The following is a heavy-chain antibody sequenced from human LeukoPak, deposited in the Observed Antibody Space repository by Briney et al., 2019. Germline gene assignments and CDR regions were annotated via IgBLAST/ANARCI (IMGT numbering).Heavy chain of an antibody. CDR1: GFTFSDYY. V-gene: IGHV3-11*01. J-gene: IGHJ5*02. CDR3: ARDGSGSRRENWFDP. Sequence: PGGSLRLSCAASGFTFSDYYVSWIRQAPGKGLEWVSYISSSGSTIYYADSVKGRFTISRDNAKSSLYLQMNSLRAEDTAVYYCARDGSGSRRENWFDPWGQGTLVTVSS. D-gene: IGHD6-13*01. CDR2: ISSSGSTI.